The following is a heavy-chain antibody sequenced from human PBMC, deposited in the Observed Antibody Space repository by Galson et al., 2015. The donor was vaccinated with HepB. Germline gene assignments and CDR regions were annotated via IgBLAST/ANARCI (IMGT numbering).Heavy chain of an antibody. D-gene: IGHD1-26*01. J-gene: IGHJ4*02. CDR2: INAGNGNT. CDR3: ARDFTGATDLFDY. V-gene: IGHV1-3*01. Sequence: VKVSCKASGYTFTGYYMHWVRQAPGQGLEWMGWINAGNGNTKYSQKFQGRVTITRDTSASTAYMELSSLRSEDTAVYYCARDFTGATDLFDYWGQGTLVTVSS. CDR1: GYTFTGYY.